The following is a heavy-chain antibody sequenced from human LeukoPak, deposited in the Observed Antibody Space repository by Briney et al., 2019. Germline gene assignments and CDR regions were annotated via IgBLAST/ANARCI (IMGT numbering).Heavy chain of an antibody. V-gene: IGHV4-61*02. CDR2: IYSSGST. CDR1: GDAIRSSNYF. CDR3: ARWRGAAFDF. D-gene: IGHD3-16*01. Sequence: SETLSLTCTVSGDAIRSSNYFWSWIRQPAGKGLEWIGRIYSSGSTDYNPSLKSRVTISVDTSKNQFSLNLSSVTAGDTAVYYCARWRGAAFDFWGQGTMVTVSS. J-gene: IGHJ3*01.